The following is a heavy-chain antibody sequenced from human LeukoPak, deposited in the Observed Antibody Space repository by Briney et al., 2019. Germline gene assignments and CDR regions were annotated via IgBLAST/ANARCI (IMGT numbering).Heavy chain of an antibody. D-gene: IGHD3-10*01. J-gene: IGHJ4*02. Sequence: SETLSLTCTVSGYSISSGYYWGWIRQPPGKGLEWIANIYHSGSTYYNPSLKSRVTISVDTSKNQFSLKLSSVTAADTAVYYCARDSDGFDWGQGTLVTVSS. V-gene: IGHV4-38-2*02. CDR3: ARDSDGFD. CDR2: IYHSGST. CDR1: GYSISSGYY.